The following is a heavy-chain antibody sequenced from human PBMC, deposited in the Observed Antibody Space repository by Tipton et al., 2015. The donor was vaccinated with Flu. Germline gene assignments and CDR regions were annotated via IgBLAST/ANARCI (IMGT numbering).Heavy chain of an antibody. CDR2: VCQDGRQK. Sequence: GSLRLSCAASGFTFTKFCMSWVRQAPGQGMEWVANVCQDGRQKFYVDSVKGRFTISRDNAKNSLYLQMNSLRVEDTAVYYCVRGWVLAGDYWGQGTLVTVPS. CDR3: VRGWVLAGDY. CDR1: GFTFTKFC. D-gene: IGHD2-8*02. V-gene: IGHV3-7*01. J-gene: IGHJ4*02.